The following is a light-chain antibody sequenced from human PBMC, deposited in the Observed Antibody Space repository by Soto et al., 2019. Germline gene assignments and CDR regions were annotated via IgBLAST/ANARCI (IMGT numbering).Light chain of an antibody. J-gene: IGKJ2*01. Sequence: EVVMTQSPATLSVSPGERATLSCRASQSVSSYLAWFQQKPGQAPRLLIYVASTRATGIPARFSGSGSGTEFALTVNGLQSEDFAVYYCQQYNNWPYTFGQGTKLDIK. V-gene: IGKV3-15*01. CDR3: QQYNNWPYT. CDR2: VAS. CDR1: QSVSSY.